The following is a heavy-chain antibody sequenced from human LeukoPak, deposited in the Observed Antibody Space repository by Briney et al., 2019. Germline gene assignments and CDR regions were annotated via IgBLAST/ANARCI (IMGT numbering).Heavy chain of an antibody. V-gene: IGHV4-30-2*01. CDR1: GGSISSGGYS. J-gene: IGHJ3*02. CDR2: IYHSGST. Sequence: SSQTLSLTCAVCGGSISSGGYSWSWVRQPPGKGLEWIGYIYHSGSTYYNPSLKSRVTISVDRSKNQFSLKLSSVTAADTAVYYCARVLLDDAFDIWGQGTMVTVSS. D-gene: IGHD1-20*01. CDR3: ARVLLDDAFDI.